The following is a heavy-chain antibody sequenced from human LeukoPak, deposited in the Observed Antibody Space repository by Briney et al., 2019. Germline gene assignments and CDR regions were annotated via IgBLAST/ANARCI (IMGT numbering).Heavy chain of an antibody. CDR3: ARGLGYSYGGAGRAYYMDV. CDR1: GYTFTSYD. D-gene: IGHD5-18*01. Sequence: ASVKVSCKASGYTFTSYDINWVRQAPGQGLEWMGWMNPNSGNTGYAQKFQGRVTMTRNTSISTAYMELSSLRSEDTAVYYCARGLGYSYGGAGRAYYMDVWGKGTTVTVSS. CDR2: MNPNSGNT. J-gene: IGHJ6*03. V-gene: IGHV1-8*01.